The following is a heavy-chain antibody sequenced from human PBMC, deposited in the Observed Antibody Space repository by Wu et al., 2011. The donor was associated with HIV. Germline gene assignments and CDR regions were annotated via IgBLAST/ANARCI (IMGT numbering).Heavy chain of an antibody. D-gene: IGHD2-2*01. CDR2: INPNSGGT. CDR3: ARDIVVVPAASGPSDY. Sequence: QIVAEVKKPGASVKVSCKASGYTFTGYYMHWVRQAPGQGLEWMGWINPNSGGTNYAQKFQGRVTMTRDTSISTAYMELSRLRSDDTAVYYCARDIVVVPAASGPSDYWGQGTLVTVSS. V-gene: IGHV1-2*02. CDR1: GYTFTGYY. J-gene: IGHJ4*02.